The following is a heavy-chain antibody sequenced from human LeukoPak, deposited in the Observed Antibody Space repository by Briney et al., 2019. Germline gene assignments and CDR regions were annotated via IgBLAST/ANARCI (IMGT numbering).Heavy chain of an antibody. Sequence: GGSLRLSCAASEFTFSDYAIHWLRHRPGKGLECLAAISGDASETYYASSVKGRFTISRDNSKNTLYLQMNSPRAEDTAVYYCARTGYSDNWFDPWGQGTLVTVSS. CDR3: ARTGYSDNWFDP. V-gene: IGHV3-30*14. CDR2: ISGDASET. J-gene: IGHJ5*02. CDR1: EFTFSDYA. D-gene: IGHD6-13*01.